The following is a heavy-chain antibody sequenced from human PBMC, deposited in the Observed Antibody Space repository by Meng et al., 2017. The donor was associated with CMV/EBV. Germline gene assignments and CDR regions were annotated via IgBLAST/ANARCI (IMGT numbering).Heavy chain of an antibody. CDR2: IYYSGST. V-gene: IGHV4-39*07. CDR3: ARFTHEYCSSTSCSKAAFDI. D-gene: IGHD2-2*01. J-gene: IGHJ3*02. CDR1: GGSISSSSYY. Sequence: SETLSLTCTVSGGSISSSSYYWGWIRQPPGKGLEWIGSIYYSGSTYYNPSLKSRVTISVDTSKNQFSLKLSSVTAADKAVYYCARFTHEYCSSTSCSKAAFDIWGQGTMVTVSS.